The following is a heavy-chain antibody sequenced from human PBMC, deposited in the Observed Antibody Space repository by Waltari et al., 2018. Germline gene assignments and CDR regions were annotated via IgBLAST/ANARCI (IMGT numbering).Heavy chain of an antibody. D-gene: IGHD1-1*01. J-gene: IGHJ1*01. V-gene: IGHV1-69*04. CDR2: IIPVLERT. Sequence: QVQLVQSGAAVKKPGSSVRVSCKSSGCNFNTQTFSWVRQAPGQGLEWMGRIIPVLERTVYAQKFQGRVTITADKSTSSAYMELSSLRSEDTAVYYCASDRITGIEYFLHWGQGTLVTV. CDR1: GCNFNTQT. CDR3: ASDRITGIEYFLH.